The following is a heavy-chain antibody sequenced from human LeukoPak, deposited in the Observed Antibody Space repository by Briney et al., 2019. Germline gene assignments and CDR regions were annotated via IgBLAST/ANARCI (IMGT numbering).Heavy chain of an antibody. CDR2: IIPIFGIA. CDR1: GGTFSSYA. CDR3: ARDRSSIHAYFDH. V-gene: IGHV1-69*04. J-gene: IGHJ4*02. Sequence: ASVKVSCKASGGTFSSYAISWVRQAPGQGLEWMGRIIPIFGIANYAQKFQGRVTITADKSTSTAYMELSSLRSEDTAVYYCARDRSSIHAYFDHWGQGTLVTVSS.